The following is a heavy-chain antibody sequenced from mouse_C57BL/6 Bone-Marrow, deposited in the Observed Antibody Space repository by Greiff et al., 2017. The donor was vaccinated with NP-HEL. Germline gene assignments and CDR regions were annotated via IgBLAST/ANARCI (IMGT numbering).Heavy chain of an antibody. D-gene: IGHD2-1*01. Sequence: QVQLQQSGAELVRPGASVTLSCKASGYTFTDYEMHWVKQTPVHGLEWIGAIDPETGGTAYNQKFKGKAILTADKSSSTAYMELRSLTSEDSAGYYCTITSGNRFAYWGQGTLVTVSA. V-gene: IGHV1-15*01. J-gene: IGHJ3*01. CDR2: IDPETGGT. CDR1: GYTFTDYE. CDR3: TITSGNRFAY.